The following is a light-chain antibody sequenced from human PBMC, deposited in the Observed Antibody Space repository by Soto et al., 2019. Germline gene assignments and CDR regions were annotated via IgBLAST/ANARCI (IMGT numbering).Light chain of an antibody. CDR2: DAS. Sequence: EIVLTQSPAILSLSPGERATLSCRASQSIGLAIAWYQHKPGQAPRLLIFDASQRATGIPARFRGSGSGTDFTLSISSLEPEDFAVYYCQQRTDRPPWTFGQGTKV. V-gene: IGKV3-11*01. CDR3: QQRTDRPPWT. CDR1: QSIGLA. J-gene: IGKJ1*01.